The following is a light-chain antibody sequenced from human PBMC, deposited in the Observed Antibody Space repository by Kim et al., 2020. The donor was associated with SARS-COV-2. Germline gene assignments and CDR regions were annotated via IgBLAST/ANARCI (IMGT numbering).Light chain of an antibody. CDR2: GAS. V-gene: IGKV1-39*01. J-gene: IGKJ4*01. CDR1: QSISSY. CDR3: QQSCNTPLT. Sequence: DIQMTQSPSSLSASVGDRVTITCRASQSISSYLNWYQQKPGKAPKLLIYGASSLQSGVPSRFSGSGSGTDFTLTISSLQPEDFATYYCQQSCNTPLTFGGGTKVDIK.